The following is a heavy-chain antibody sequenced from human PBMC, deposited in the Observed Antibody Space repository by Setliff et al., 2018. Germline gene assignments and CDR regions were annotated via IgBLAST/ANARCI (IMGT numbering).Heavy chain of an antibody. CDR1: GESIRSNN. V-gene: IGHV4-59*01. J-gene: IGHJ4*02. Sequence: SETLSLTCTVSGESIRSNNWWNWVRQPPGKGLEFIGYVFYNGAAKYDPSLKSRVTMSVDTSKTQFSLKLNSMTTADTAVYYCARGGTYRYFDYWGQGALVTVSS. CDR3: ARGGTYRYFDY. CDR2: VFYNGAA.